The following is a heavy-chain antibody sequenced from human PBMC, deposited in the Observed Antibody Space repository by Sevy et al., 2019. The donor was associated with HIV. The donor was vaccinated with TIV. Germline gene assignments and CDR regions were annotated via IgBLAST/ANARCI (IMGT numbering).Heavy chain of an antibody. CDR1: GFTFSNYA. D-gene: IGHD6-13*01. CDR3: TKASRAAAGSQPFYFDY. CDR2: ITDSGGST. Sequence: RGSLRLSCAASGFTFSNYAMNWVRQAPGKGLEWVSIITDSGGSTYSADSVKGRFTISRDNSKNTLYLQMNSLRAEDTALYYCTKASRAAAGSQPFYFDYWGQGTLVTVSS. J-gene: IGHJ4*02. V-gene: IGHV3-23*01.